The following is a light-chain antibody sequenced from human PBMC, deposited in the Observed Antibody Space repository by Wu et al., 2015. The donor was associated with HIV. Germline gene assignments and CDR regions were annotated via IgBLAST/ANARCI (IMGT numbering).Light chain of an antibody. CDR1: QSVTSTY. V-gene: IGKV3-20*01. Sequence: EIVLTQSPGTLSLSPGERATLSCRASQSVTSTYLAWYQQKPGQAPRLLIYGASRRATGIPDRFSGSGSGTDFTLTISSLQPEDVGTYYCQRYATFGPGTRLDMK. CDR3: QRYAT. CDR2: GAS. J-gene: IGKJ5*01.